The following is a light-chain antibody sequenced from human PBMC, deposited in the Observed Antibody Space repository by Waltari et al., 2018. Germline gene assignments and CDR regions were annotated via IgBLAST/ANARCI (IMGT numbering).Light chain of an antibody. Sequence: EMVMTQSPASLSVSPGERATLSCRASQSVNTDLAWYQQKPGQAPRLFIYGASTRTTDVPARFSGSGSGTEFTLTISGLQSEDFAVYYCQQYNTLPSVTFGQGTRLEIK. V-gene: IGKV3-15*01. CDR1: QSVNTD. CDR2: GAS. CDR3: QQYNTLPSVT. J-gene: IGKJ5*01.